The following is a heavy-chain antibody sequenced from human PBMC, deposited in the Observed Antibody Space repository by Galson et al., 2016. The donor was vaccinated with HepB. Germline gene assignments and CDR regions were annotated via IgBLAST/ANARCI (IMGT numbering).Heavy chain of an antibody. D-gene: IGHD6-19*01. CDR2: IYYSGGT. CDR1: GGSVSNVAYY. Sequence: SETLSLTCAVSGGSVSNVAYYWGWIRQTPGKGLEWIGDIYYSGGTNYNPSLKSRVTISVDTSKNQFSLTLNSVTAADTAVYYCAAEFVAGISDYWGRGTLVTVSS. CDR3: AAEFVAGISDY. J-gene: IGHJ4*02. V-gene: IGHV4-61*08.